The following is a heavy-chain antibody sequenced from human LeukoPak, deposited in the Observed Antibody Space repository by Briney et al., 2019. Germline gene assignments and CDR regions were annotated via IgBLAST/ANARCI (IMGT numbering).Heavy chain of an antibody. CDR2: ISTNHGNT. V-gene: IGHV1-18*01. CDR3: ARDQIRQGLPGY. J-gene: IGHJ4*02. Sequence: ASVTVSCKASGYTFTNYGITWVRQPPGQGLEWMGWISTNHGNTNYAQKIQGRVTMTTDTSTSTAYMELRNLRSDDTAMYYCARDQIRQGLPGYWGQGTLVTVSS. CDR1: GYTFTNYG. D-gene: IGHD6-19*01.